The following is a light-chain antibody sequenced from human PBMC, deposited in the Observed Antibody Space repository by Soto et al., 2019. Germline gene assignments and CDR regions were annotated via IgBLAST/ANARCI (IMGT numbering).Light chain of an antibody. J-gene: IGLJ3*02. CDR3: SSYTSNLV. CDR1: SSDVGGYNY. CDR2: EVS. V-gene: IGLV2-14*01. Sequence: QSVLTQPASVSGSPGQSITISCTGTSSDVGGYNYVSWYQQHPGKAPKLMIYEVSNRPSGVSNRFSGSKSGNTASLTISGLQAEDEADYYCSSYTSNLVFGGGTKVTVL.